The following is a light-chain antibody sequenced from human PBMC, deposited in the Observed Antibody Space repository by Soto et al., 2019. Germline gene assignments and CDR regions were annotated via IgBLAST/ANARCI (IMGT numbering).Light chain of an antibody. V-gene: IGKV3-20*01. CDR1: QSVGSSN. CDR3: QQYGRSPRT. J-gene: IGKJ2*01. CDR2: GAS. Sequence: EVVLTQSPATLSLSPGERATLSCRASQSVGSSNFAWYQQRPGQAPRLLISGASTRATGIPDRFSGSGSGTDFTLNISRLEPEDFAVYYCQQYGRSPRTFGQGTRLEIK.